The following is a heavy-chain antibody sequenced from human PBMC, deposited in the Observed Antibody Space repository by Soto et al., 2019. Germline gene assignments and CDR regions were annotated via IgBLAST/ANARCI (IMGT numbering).Heavy chain of an antibody. CDR1: GGSISSYY. V-gene: IGHV4-59*01. CDR2: IYYSGST. J-gene: IGHJ5*02. Sequence: SETLSLTCTVSGGSISSYYWSWIRQPPGKGLEWIGYIYYSGSTNYNPSLKSRVTISVDASKNQFSLKLSSVTAADTAVYYCARALTYGSGSNWFDPWGQGTLVTVSS. CDR3: ARALTYGSGSNWFDP. D-gene: IGHD3-10*01.